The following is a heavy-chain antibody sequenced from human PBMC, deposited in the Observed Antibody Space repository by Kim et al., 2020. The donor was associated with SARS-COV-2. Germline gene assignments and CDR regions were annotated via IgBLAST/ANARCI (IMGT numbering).Heavy chain of an antibody. CDR3: ARDQQVTIVGVVNHDDFDM. V-gene: IGHV3-30*07. Sequence: KGRFTISRDNCKKTVYLQMDSLRAEDTAVYYCARDQQVTIVGVVNHDDFDMWGQGTMVTVSS. J-gene: IGHJ3*02. D-gene: IGHD3-3*01.